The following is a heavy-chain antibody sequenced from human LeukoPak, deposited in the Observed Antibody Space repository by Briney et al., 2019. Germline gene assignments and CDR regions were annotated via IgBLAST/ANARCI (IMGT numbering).Heavy chain of an antibody. Sequence: GASVKVSCKASGYTFGTYGITWVRQAPGQGLEWMGWISADTHNTIYAQNLQARVTTTTDTSTTTAYMELRSLTSDDTAVYYCARGAWGQVTFTYWGQGTLVTVSS. D-gene: IGHD3-10*01. V-gene: IGHV1-18*01. J-gene: IGHJ4*02. CDR2: ISADTHNT. CDR1: GYTFGTYG. CDR3: ARGAWGQVTFTY.